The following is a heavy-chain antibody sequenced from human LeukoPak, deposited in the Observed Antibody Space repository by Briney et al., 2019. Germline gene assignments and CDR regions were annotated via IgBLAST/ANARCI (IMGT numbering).Heavy chain of an antibody. V-gene: IGHV4-39*01. J-gene: IGHJ4*02. CDR2: IYYSGST. CDR1: GGSISSSSYY. CDR3: ARQGLWFGELAHYFDY. Sequence: PSETLSLTCTVSGGSISSSSYYWGWIRQPPGKGLEWIGSIYYSGSTYYNPSLKSRVTISVVTSKNQFSLKLSSVTAADTAVYYCARQGLWFGELAHYFDYWGQGTLVTVSS. D-gene: IGHD3-10*01.